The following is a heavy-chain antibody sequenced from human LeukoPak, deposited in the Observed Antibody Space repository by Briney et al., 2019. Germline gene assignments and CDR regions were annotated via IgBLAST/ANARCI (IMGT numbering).Heavy chain of an antibody. CDR2: ISAYNGNT. D-gene: IGHD2-21*02. J-gene: IGHJ4*02. Sequence: ASVKVSCTASGYTFTSYGISWVRQAPGQGLEWMGWISAYNGNTNYAQKLQGRVTMTTDTSTSTAYMELRSLRSDDTAVYYCARNPLYCGGDCYNPYFDYWGQGTLVTVSS. V-gene: IGHV1-18*01. CDR1: GYTFTSYG. CDR3: ARNPLYCGGDCYNPYFDY.